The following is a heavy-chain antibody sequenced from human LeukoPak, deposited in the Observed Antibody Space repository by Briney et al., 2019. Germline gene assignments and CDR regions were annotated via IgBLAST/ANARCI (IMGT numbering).Heavy chain of an antibody. CDR2: ISWNSVSI. CDR3: ARGTYGDRSHYYFGMDV. V-gene: IGHV3-9*01. CDR1: GFTFDDYA. Sequence: PGGSLRLSCAASGFTFDDYAMHWVRQAPGKGLEWVSGISWNSVSIGYADSVKGRFTISRDNAKNSLYLQMNSLRAEDTAVYYCARGTYGDRSHYYFGMDVWGQGTTVTVSS. J-gene: IGHJ6*02. D-gene: IGHD4-17*01.